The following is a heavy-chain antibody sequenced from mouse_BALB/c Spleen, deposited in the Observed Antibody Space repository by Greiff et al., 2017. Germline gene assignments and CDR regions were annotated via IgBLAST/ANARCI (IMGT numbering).Heavy chain of an antibody. V-gene: IGHV14-4*02. CDR2: IDPENGDT. D-gene: IGHD1-1*01. CDR3: NACWYYGSSYAMDY. CDR1: GFNIKDYY. Sequence: VHVKQSGAELVRSGASVKLSCTASGFNIKDYYMHWVKQRPEQGLEWIGWIDPENGDTEYAPKFQGKATMTADTSSNTAYLQLSSLTSEDTAVYYCNACWYYGSSYAMDYWGQGTSVTVSS. J-gene: IGHJ4*01.